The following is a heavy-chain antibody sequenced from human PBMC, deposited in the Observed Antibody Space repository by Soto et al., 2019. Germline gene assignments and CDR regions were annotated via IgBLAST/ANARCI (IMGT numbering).Heavy chain of an antibody. CDR1: GFSFGSYA. V-gene: IGHV3-23*01. Sequence: SLRLSCVASGFSFGSYALTWVRQAPGKGLEWVSTISGSDGKTFYADAVKGRFSISRDISQSTLYLQMNSLRADDTAIYYCARWSYLDYWGQGTRVTVS. J-gene: IGHJ4*02. D-gene: IGHD3-3*01. CDR2: ISGSDGKT. CDR3: ARWSYLDY.